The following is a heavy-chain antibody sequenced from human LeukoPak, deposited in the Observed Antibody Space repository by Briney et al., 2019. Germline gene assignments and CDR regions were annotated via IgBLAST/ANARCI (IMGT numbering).Heavy chain of an antibody. Sequence: GESLKISCKGSGYSFTSYWIGWVRQMPGKGLEWMGIIYPGDSDTRYSPSFQGQVTISADKSISTAYLPWTSLKASDTAMYYWXRQRSPVEYYYYYMDVWGKGTTVTVSS. J-gene: IGHJ6*03. CDR2: IYPGDSDT. V-gene: IGHV5-51*01. CDR1: GYSFTSYW. CDR3: XRQRSPVEYYYYYMDV. D-gene: IGHD5-24*01.